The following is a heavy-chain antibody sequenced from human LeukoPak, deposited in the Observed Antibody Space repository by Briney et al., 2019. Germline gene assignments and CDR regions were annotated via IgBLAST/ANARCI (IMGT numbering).Heavy chain of an antibody. D-gene: IGHD3-22*01. CDR1: GYTFTSYY. CDR3: AREVYDSSGYYMGYYFDY. Sequence: ASVKVSCKASGYTFTSYYMHWVRQAPGQGLEWMGWINTNTGDTNYAQKFQGRVTMTRDTSINTAYMELSRLRSDDTAVYYCAREVYDSSGYYMGYYFDYWGQGTLVTVSS. V-gene: IGHV1-2*02. J-gene: IGHJ4*02. CDR2: INTNTGDT.